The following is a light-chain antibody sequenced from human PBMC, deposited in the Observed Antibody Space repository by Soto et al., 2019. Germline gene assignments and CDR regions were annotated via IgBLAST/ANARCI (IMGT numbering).Light chain of an antibody. CDR3: MQGTHWPWT. Sequence: AVMTQSTLSLPVTLGQPASISCMSSHGLVFSDGNTYLNWFHQRLGQSPGRLIYMVSSRDSGVPDRFSSSGTRTDFTLKISRVEAEDVGLYYCMQGTHWPWTFGQGTKVDIK. V-gene: IGKV2-30*01. CDR1: HGLVFSDGNTY. J-gene: IGKJ1*01. CDR2: MVS.